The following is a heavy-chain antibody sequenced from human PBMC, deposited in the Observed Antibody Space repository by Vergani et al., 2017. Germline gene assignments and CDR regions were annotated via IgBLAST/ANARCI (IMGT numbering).Heavy chain of an antibody. CDR2: MYHSGST. Sequence: QVRLQESGPGLVKPSETLSLPCSVPGGSMSGYYWSWIRQPPGKELEWIGYMYHSGSTNYNPSLETRVTISGDTSKNQFSLKLNSVTAADTAVYYCGRVADFYGLGSRLLDLWGQGILVTVSS. CDR3: GRVADFYGLGSRLLDL. J-gene: IGHJ5*02. V-gene: IGHV4-59*01. CDR1: GGSMSGYY. D-gene: IGHD3-10*01.